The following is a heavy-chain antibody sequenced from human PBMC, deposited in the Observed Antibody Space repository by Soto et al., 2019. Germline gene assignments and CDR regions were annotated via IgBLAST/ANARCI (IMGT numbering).Heavy chain of an antibody. V-gene: IGHV4-59*01. J-gene: IGHJ4*02. Sequence: SETLSLTCTVSGASINDYYWSWIRQPPGEGLQWIAYVYHNGNTAYNPSLMNRVTISLDTSRSQFSLSLSSVTAADTAVYYCATEKSGSPAYSWGQGVLVTVSS. CDR2: VYHNGNT. CDR3: ATEKSGSPAYS. D-gene: IGHD3-10*01. CDR1: GASINDYY.